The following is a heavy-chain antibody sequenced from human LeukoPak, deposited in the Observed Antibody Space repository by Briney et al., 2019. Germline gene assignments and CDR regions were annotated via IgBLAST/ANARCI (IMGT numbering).Heavy chain of an antibody. D-gene: IGHD5-24*01. Sequence: PGRSLRLSCAASGFTFSSYGMHWVRQAPGKGLEWVAVIWYDGSNKYYADSVKGRFTISRDNSKNTLYLQMNSLRAEDTAVYYCARDREMAGKGIDYWGQGTLVTVSS. J-gene: IGHJ4*02. CDR1: GFTFSSYG. V-gene: IGHV3-33*01. CDR3: ARDREMAGKGIDY. CDR2: IWYDGSNK.